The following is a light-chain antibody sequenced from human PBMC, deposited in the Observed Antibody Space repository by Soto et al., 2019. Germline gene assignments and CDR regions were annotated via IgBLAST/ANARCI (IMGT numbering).Light chain of an antibody. V-gene: IGKV3-15*01. Sequence: EIELSQTPATLPLSPRERASLXCRASQSVSSNLAWYQQKPGQAPRLLIYGASTRATGIPARFSGSGSGTEFTLTISRLEPEDFAVYYCQQYGISLLTFGGGS. J-gene: IGKJ4*01. CDR1: QSVSSN. CDR2: GAS. CDR3: QQYGISLLT.